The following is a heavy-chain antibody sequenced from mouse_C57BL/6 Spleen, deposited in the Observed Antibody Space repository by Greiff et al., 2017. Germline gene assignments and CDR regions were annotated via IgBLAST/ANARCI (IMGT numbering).Heavy chain of an antibody. Sequence: VQLQQSGTVLARPGASVKMSCKTSGYTFTSYWMHWVKQRPGQGLEWIGAIYPGNSDTSYNQKFKGKAKLTAVTTASTAYMELSSLTNADSAVYYCTNDLLWYAMDYWGQGTSVTVSS. D-gene: IGHD2-1*01. CDR2: IYPGNSDT. CDR1: GYTFTSYW. V-gene: IGHV1-5*01. CDR3: TNDLLWYAMDY. J-gene: IGHJ4*01.